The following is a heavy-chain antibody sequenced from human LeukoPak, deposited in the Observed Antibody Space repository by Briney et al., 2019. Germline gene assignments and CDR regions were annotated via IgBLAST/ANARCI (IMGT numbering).Heavy chain of an antibody. V-gene: IGHV4-59*01. J-gene: IGHJ4*02. CDR1: GVSITNYY. CDR3: ARAYYDFWSGYEYYFDY. D-gene: IGHD3-3*01. Sequence: SETLSLTCTVSGVSITNYYWNWMRQSPEKGLEWIGYSHYSGATNYNPSLKSRVTISVDTSKNQFSLKLSSVTAADTAVYYCARAYYDFWSGYEYYFDYWGQGTLVTVSS. CDR2: SHYSGAT.